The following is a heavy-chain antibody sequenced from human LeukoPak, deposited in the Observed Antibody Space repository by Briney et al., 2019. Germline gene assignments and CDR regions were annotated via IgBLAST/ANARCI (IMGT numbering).Heavy chain of an antibody. CDR3: ARGPRYFDWLYYFDY. J-gene: IGHJ4*02. D-gene: IGHD3-9*01. CDR2: IYSGGST. Sequence: PGGSLRLSCAASGFTLSSYAMSWVRQAPGKGLEWVSVIYSGGSTYYADSVKGRFTISRDNSKNTLYLQMNSLRAEDTAVYYCARGPRYFDWLYYFDYWGQGTLVTVSS. CDR1: GFTLSSYA. V-gene: IGHV3-53*01.